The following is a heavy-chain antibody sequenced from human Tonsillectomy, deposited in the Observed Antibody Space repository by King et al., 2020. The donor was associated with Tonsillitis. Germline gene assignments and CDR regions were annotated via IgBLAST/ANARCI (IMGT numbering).Heavy chain of an antibody. J-gene: IGHJ3*02. CDR2: INPNSGGT. D-gene: IGHD3-10*01. V-gene: IGHV1-2*02. CDR3: ARIPMVRGTYDAFDI. Sequence: VQLVESGAEVKKPGASVKVSCKASGYTFTGYYMHWVRQAPGQGLERMGWINPNSGGTNYAQKFQGRVTMTRDTSISTAYMELSRLRSDDTAVYYCARIPMVRGTYDAFDIWGQGTMVTVSS. CDR1: GYTFTGYY.